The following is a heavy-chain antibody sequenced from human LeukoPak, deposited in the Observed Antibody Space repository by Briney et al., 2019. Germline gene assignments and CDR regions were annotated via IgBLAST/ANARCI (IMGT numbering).Heavy chain of an antibody. J-gene: IGHJ3*02. Sequence: GGSLRLSCAASGFTFSIYAMSWVRQPPGKGLECVAFISYDGINQYYADSVRGRFTISRDNSKNTLYLQMNSLRAEDTAVYYCARYDYGDYTDAFDIWGQGTMVTVSS. CDR2: ISYDGINQ. D-gene: IGHD4-17*01. CDR3: ARYDYGDYTDAFDI. V-gene: IGHV3-30-3*01. CDR1: GFTFSIYA.